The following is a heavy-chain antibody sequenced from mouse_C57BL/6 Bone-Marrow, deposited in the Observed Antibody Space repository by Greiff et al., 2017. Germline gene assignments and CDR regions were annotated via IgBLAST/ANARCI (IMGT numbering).Heavy chain of an antibody. CDR2: IHPNSGST. CDR3: ARWGSYAMDY. Sequence: QVQLQQPGAELVKPGASVKLSCKASGYTFTSYWMHWVKQRPGQGLEWIGMIHPNSGSTNYNEKFKSKATLTVDKSSSTAYMQLSSLTSEDSAVYYCARWGSYAMDYWGQGTSVTVSS. CDR1: GYTFTSYW. J-gene: IGHJ4*01. V-gene: IGHV1-64*01. D-gene: IGHD1-1*01.